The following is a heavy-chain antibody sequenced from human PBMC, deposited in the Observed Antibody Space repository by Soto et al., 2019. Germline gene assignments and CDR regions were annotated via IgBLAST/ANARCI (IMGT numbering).Heavy chain of an antibody. CDR2: ISYDGSNK. J-gene: IGHJ6*02. V-gene: IGHV3-30*18. CDR3: AKAQGDSSGYYYGLPHYYYGMDV. D-gene: IGHD3-22*01. CDR1: GFTFSSYG. Sequence: GGSLRLSCAASGFTFSSYGMHWVRQAPGKGLGWVAVISYDGSNKYYADSVKGRFTISRDNSKNTLYLQMNSLRAADTAVYYCAKAQGDSSGYYYGLPHYYYGMDVWGQGTTVTVSS.